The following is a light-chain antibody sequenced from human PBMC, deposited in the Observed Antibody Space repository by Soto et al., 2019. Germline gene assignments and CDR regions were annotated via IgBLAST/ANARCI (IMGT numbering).Light chain of an antibody. CDR2: GAS. J-gene: IGKJ1*01. CDR3: QQHNNWPPLT. Sequence: EIVMTQSPATLSVSPGEGATLSCRASQSVSSNLAWYQQKPGQAPRLLIHGASNSATGTPARFSGSGSGTGCRLSIIRLESEDFAVYYCQQHNNWPPLTFGQGTKVEIK. CDR1: QSVSSN. V-gene: IGKV3-15*01.